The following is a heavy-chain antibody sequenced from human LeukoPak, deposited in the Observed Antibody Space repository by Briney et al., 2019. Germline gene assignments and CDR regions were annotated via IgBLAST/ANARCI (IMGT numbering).Heavy chain of an antibody. CDR2: ISTYNGNT. CDR1: GYTFTNYG. CDR3: ATYSYAYGMDV. D-gene: IGHD5-18*01. V-gene: IGHV1-18*01. J-gene: IGHJ6*02. Sequence: SVKVSCKTSGYTFTNYGISWVRQAPGQGLKWMGWISTYNGNTNYAQKLQGRVTMTTDTSTRTAYMELRSLRSDDTAVYYCATYSYAYGMDVWGQGTTVTVSS.